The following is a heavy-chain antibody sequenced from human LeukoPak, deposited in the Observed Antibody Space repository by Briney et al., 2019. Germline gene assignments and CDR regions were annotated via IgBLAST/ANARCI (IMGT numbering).Heavy chain of an antibody. CDR1: GGSISSGGYY. CDR3: AGRTVPPHAFDI. CDR2: IYHSGST. Sequence: PSETLSLTCTVSGGSISSGGYYWSWIRQPPGKGLEWIGYIYHSGSTYYNPSLKSRVTISVDRSKNQFSLKLSSVTAADTAVYYCAGRTVPPHAFDIWGQGTMVTVSS. J-gene: IGHJ3*02. D-gene: IGHD4-17*01. V-gene: IGHV4-30-2*01.